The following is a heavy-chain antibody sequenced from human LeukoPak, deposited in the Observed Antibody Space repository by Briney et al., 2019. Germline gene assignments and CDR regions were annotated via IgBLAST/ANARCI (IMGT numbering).Heavy chain of an antibody. CDR3: ARMPSPDGRSSVDY. D-gene: IGHD6-13*01. J-gene: IGHJ4*02. CDR1: GGTFSSYA. CDR2: IIPIFGTA. V-gene: IGHV1-69*05. Sequence: SVKVSCKASGGTFSSYAISWVRQAPGQGLEWMGGIIPIFGTANYAQKFQGRVTITTDESTSTAYMELSSLRSEDTAVYYCARMPSPDGRSSVDYWGQGTLVIVSS.